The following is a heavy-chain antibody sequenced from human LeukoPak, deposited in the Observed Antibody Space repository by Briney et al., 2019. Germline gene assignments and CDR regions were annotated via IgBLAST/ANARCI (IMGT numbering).Heavy chain of an antibody. Sequence: SETLSLTCTVSGGSISSHYWSWIRQPPGKGLEWIGYIYYSGSTNYNPSLKSRVTISVDTSKNQFSLKLSSVTAADTAVYYCARHLGSGWLDYWGQGTLVTVSS. V-gene: IGHV4-59*08. J-gene: IGHJ4*02. CDR2: IYYSGST. CDR1: GGSISSHY. D-gene: IGHD6-19*01. CDR3: ARHLGSGWLDY.